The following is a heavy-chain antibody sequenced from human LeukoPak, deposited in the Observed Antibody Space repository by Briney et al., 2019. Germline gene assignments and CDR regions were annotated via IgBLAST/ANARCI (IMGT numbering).Heavy chain of an antibody. CDR3: ARDDTRGRGVIIDYYGMDV. V-gene: IGHV3-66*01. J-gene: IGHJ6*02. D-gene: IGHD3-10*01. CDR1: GFTVSSNY. Sequence: GGSLRPSCAASGFTVSSNYMSWVRQATGKGLEWVSVIYSGGSTYYADSVKGRFTISRDNSKNTLYLQMNSLRAEDTAVYYCARDDTRGRGVIIDYYGMDVWGQGTTVTVSS. CDR2: IYSGGST.